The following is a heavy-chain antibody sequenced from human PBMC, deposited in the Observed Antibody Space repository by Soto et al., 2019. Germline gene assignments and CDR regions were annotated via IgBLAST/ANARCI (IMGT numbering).Heavy chain of an antibody. CDR1: GGSISSGGYS. CDR2: IYHSGST. V-gene: IGHV4-30-2*01. Sequence: SETLSLTCAVSGGSISSGGYSWSWIRQPPGKGLECIGYIYHSGSTYYNPSLKSRVTISVDRSKNQFSLKLSSVTAADTAVYYCARRIRYCSSTSCYAGVYWFDPWCQGTLVTVSS. CDR3: ARRIRYCSSTSCYAGVYWFDP. J-gene: IGHJ5*02. D-gene: IGHD2-2*01.